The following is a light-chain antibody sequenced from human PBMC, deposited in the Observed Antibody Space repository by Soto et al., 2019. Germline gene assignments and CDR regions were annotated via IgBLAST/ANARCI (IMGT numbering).Light chain of an antibody. V-gene: IGKV3-15*01. Sequence: EVVVTQSPATMSVSPGERVTFSCRAGQSVNTNLAWYQHKPGQSPRLLISDASTGASGIPPRFSGSGSWPNFTLTIDRLQSADLAGYYCQQHVSWPVTFGGGTTVEIK. CDR1: QSVNTN. J-gene: IGKJ4*01. CDR2: DAS. CDR3: QQHVSWPVT.